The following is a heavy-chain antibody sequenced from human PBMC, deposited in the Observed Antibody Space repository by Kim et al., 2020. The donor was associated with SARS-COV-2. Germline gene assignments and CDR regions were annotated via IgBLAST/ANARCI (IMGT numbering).Heavy chain of an antibody. CDR1: GFTFSSYG. D-gene: IGHD3-10*01. Sequence: GGSLRLSCAASGFTFSSYGMHWVRQAPGKGLEWVAVISYDGSNKYYADSVKGRFTISRDNSKNTLYLQMNSLRAEDTAVYYCAKLHSEWEKGSVDYWGQGTLVTVSS. CDR3: AKLHSEWEKGSVDY. V-gene: IGHV3-30*18. J-gene: IGHJ4*02. CDR2: ISYDGSNK.